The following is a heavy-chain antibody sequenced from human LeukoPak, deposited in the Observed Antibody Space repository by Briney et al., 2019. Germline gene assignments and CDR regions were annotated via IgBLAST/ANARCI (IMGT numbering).Heavy chain of an antibody. CDR1: GGSISSSSYY. Sequence: SETLSLACTVSGGSISSSSYYWGWIRQPPGKGLEWIGSVYYSGSTYYNPSLKSRVTISVDTSKSQFSLKLSSVTAADTAVYYCARHGALPVVAPSAFDYWGQGTLVTVSS. J-gene: IGHJ4*02. D-gene: IGHD2-15*01. V-gene: IGHV4-39*01. CDR2: VYYSGST. CDR3: ARHGALPVVAPSAFDY.